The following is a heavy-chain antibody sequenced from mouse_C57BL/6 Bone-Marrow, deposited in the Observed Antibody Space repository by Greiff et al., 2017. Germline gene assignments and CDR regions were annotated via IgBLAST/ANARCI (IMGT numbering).Heavy chain of an antibody. CDR3: ARTGWYFDV. CDR2: IWSGGST. V-gene: IGHV2-2*01. J-gene: IGHJ1*03. CDR1: GFSLTSYG. Sequence: VKLMESGPGLVQPSQSLSITCTVSGFSLTSYGVHWVRQSPGKGLEWLGVIWSGGSTDYTAAFISRLSISKDNSKSQVFFKMNSLQADDTAIYYCARTGWYFDVWGTGTTVTVSS.